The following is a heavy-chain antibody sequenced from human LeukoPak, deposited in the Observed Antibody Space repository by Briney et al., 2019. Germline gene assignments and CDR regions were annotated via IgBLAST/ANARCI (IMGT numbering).Heavy chain of an antibody. V-gene: IGHV3-21*01. D-gene: IGHD3-22*01. CDR1: GFTFSSYS. Sequence: GGSLRLSRAASGFTFSSYSMNWVRQAPGKGLEWVSSVSSSSSYIYYADSVKGRFTISRDNAKNSLYLQMNSLRAEDTAVYYCARDPYYYDSSGATHAFDIWGQGTMVTVSS. CDR2: VSSSSSYI. CDR3: ARDPYYYDSSGATHAFDI. J-gene: IGHJ3*02.